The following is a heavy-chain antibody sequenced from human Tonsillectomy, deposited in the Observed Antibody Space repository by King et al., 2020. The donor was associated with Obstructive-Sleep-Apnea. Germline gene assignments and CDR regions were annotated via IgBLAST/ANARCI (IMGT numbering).Heavy chain of an antibody. J-gene: IGHJ2*01. D-gene: IGHD6-19*01. V-gene: IGHV4-38-2*02. CDR2: IYHSVST. CDR3: ARGTVAGTPTNWYFDL. Sequence: VQLQESGPGLVKPSETLSLTCTVSGYSISSGYYWGWIRQPPGKGLEWMGSIYHSVSTYYNPSLKSRVTISVDTSKNQFSLKLSSVTAADTAVYYCARGTVAGTPTNWYFDLWGRGTLVTVSS. CDR1: GYSISSGYY.